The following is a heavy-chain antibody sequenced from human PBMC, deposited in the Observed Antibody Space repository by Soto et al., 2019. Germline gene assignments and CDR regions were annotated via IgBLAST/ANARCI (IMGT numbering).Heavy chain of an antibody. CDR2: ISAYNGNT. CDR3: ARIIRQLDPFDY. J-gene: IGHJ4*02. CDR1: GYTFTSYG. V-gene: IGHV1-18*01. D-gene: IGHD6-13*01. Sequence: ASVKVSCKASGYTFTSYGISWVRQAPGQGLEWMGWISAYNGNTNYAQRLQGRVTMTTDTSTSTAYMELSSLRSEDTAVYYCARIIRQLDPFDYWGQGTLVTVSS.